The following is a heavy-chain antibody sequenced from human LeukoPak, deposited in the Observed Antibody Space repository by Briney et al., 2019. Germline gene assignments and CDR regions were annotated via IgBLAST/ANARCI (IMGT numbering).Heavy chain of an antibody. D-gene: IGHD3-22*01. V-gene: IGHV3-7*01. CDR3: GRGQSEINGARSDGSLSRVFDF. J-gene: IGHJ3*01. CDR2: IKQDGSEK. CDR1: GFIFSNYW. Sequence: GGSLRLSCEASGFIFSNYWMSWVRQAPGKGLEWVAHIKQDGSEKDYADSVKGRFTISRDNAKSSLYLQMDSLRADDTTFYYCGRGQSEINGARSDGSLSRVFDFWGRGTMVTVS.